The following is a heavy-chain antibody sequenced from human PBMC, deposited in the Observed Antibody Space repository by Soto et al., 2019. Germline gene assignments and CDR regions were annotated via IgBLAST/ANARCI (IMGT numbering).Heavy chain of an antibody. D-gene: IGHD1-7*01. V-gene: IGHV3-23*01. Sequence: SLRLSCAASGFRFSTSVMNWVRQAPGKGLEWVSDIRGDGRTTHYADSVKGRFTISRDNSQNTLYLQMNSLRAEDMAVYYCATEKPGTTCFDYWGQGTLVTVSS. J-gene: IGHJ4*02. CDR1: GFRFSTSV. CDR3: ATEKPGTTCFDY. CDR2: IRGDGRTT.